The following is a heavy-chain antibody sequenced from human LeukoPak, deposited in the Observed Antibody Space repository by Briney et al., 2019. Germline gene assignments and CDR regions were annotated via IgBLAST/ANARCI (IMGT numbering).Heavy chain of an antibody. Sequence: PGGSLRLSYATSGFNVSRNYMTWVRQAPGKGLEWVSVIHSDGSTYYADSVKGRFTISRDNSKNTLYLQMNSLRPEDTGLYFCARERDFDSSLLYWGQGTLVTVSS. J-gene: IGHJ4*02. CDR3: ARERDFDSSLLY. CDR2: IHSDGST. CDR1: GFNVSRNY. D-gene: IGHD3-22*01. V-gene: IGHV3-66*02.